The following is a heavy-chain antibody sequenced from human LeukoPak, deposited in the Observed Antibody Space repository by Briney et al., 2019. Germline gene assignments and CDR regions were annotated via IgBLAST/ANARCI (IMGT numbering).Heavy chain of an antibody. CDR1: GFTFGDYA. CDR3: TREGLWFGELPLFDC. V-gene: IGHV3-49*03. D-gene: IGHD3-10*01. CDR2: IRSKAYGGTT. J-gene: IGHJ4*02. Sequence: GGSLRLSCTASGFTFGDYAMSWFRQAPGKGLEWVGFIRSKAYGGTTEYAASVKGRFTISRDDSKSIAYLQMNSLKTEDTAVYYCTREGLWFGELPLFDCWGQGTLVTVSS.